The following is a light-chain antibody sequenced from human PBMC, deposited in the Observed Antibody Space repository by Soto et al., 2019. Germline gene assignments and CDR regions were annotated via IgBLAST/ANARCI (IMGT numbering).Light chain of an antibody. J-gene: IGKJ5*01. CDR1: QGISSW. CDR2: AAS. CDR3: QQSYSTPST. Sequence: DITLTQSPSSLSSSVGERVTLSCRASQGISSWLAWYQQKPGKAPKLLIYAASSIQSGVPSRFSGSGSGTDFTLTISRLQPEDFATYYCQQSYSTPSTFGQGTRLEIK. V-gene: IGKV1-12*01.